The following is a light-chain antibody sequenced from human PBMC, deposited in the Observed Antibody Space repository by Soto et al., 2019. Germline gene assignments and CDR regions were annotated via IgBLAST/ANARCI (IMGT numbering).Light chain of an antibody. J-gene: IGLJ2*01. CDR1: SSNIGAGYD. Sequence: QSVLTQPPSVSGAPGQRVTISCTRSSSNIGAGYDVHWYQQLPGTAPKLLIYGNSNRPSGVPDRFSGSKSGTSASLAITGLQAEDEADYYCQSYDSSGPVVFGGGTKLTVL. CDR3: QSYDSSGPVV. V-gene: IGLV1-40*01. CDR2: GNS.